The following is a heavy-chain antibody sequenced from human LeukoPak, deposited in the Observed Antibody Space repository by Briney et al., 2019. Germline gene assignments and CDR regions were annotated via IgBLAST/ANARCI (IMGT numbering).Heavy chain of an antibody. CDR3: ATDVYGDYSRWFDP. J-gene: IGHJ5*02. CDR2: ISGSGGST. V-gene: IGHV3-23*01. Sequence: GGSLRLSCEASGFTFSNYAMSWVRQAPGKGLECVSPISGSGGSTYYRDSVKGRFTVSRDNSNSTLFLQMGSLSAEDTAIYYCATDVYGDYSRWFDPWGQGTLVTVSS. CDR1: GFTFSNYA. D-gene: IGHD4-17*01.